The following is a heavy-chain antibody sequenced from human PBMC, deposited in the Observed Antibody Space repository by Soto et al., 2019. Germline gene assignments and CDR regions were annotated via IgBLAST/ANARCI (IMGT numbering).Heavy chain of an antibody. CDR3: ARDLGRVWNYSGWFDP. CDR2: IWYDGSNK. CDR1: GFTFSSYG. Sequence: GGSLRLSCAASGFTFSSYGMHWVRQAPGKGLEWVAVIWYDGSNKYYADSVKGRFTISRDNSKNTLYLQMNSLRAEDTAVYYCARDLGRVWNYSGWFDPWGQGTLVTAPQ. V-gene: IGHV3-33*01. J-gene: IGHJ5*02. D-gene: IGHD1-7*01.